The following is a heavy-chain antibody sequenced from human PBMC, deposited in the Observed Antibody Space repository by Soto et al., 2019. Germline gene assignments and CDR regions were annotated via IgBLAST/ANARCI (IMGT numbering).Heavy chain of an antibody. V-gene: IGHV1-18*01. CDR2: ISGYNGDT. Sequence: ASVKVTCKESGYTFTRNGSRWVRQAPGQGLEWMGWISGYNGDTNYAQKFQDRVSMTIDTSTGTAYMELRSLTSDDTAIYYCAKNGQPPYYYYGLDVWGQGTKVTVSS. CDR3: AKNGQPPYYYYGLDV. D-gene: IGHD2-8*01. J-gene: IGHJ6*02. CDR1: GYTFTRNG.